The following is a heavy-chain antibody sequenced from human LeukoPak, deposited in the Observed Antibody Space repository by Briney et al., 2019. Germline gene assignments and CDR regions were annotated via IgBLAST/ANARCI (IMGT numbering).Heavy chain of an antibody. CDR1: GGSISSYY. CDR3: ARVLSKNWFDP. D-gene: IGHD3-16*02. V-gene: IGHV4-59*01. J-gene: IGHJ5*02. CDR2: IYYSGST. Sequence: KPSETLSLTCTASGGSISSYYWSWIRQPPGKGLEWIGYIYYSGSTNYNPSLKSRVTISVDTSKNQFSLRLSSVTAADTAVYYCARVLSKNWFDPWGQGTLVTVSS.